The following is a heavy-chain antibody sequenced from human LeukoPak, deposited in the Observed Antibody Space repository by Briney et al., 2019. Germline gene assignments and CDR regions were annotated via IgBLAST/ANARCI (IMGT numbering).Heavy chain of an antibody. J-gene: IGHJ6*03. D-gene: IGHD3-3*01. V-gene: IGHV1-8*01. CDR2: MNPNSGNT. CDR3: ARALRFLVGDYYYMDV. Sequence: ASXXXXCKASXYTXXSYDINWVRQATGQGLEWMGWMNPNSGNTGYAQKFQGRVTITRNTSISTAYMELSSLRSEDTAVYYCARALRFLVGDYYYMDVWGKGTTVTVSS. CDR1: XYTXXSYD.